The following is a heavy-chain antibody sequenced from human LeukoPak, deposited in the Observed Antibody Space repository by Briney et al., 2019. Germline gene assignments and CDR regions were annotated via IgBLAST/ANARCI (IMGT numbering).Heavy chain of an antibody. CDR3: ARSGAAGIYYYYYGIDV. CDR2: IKQDGSEK. V-gene: IGHV3-7*03. CDR1: GFTFSSYA. Sequence: PGGSLRLSCAASGFTFSSYAMHWVRQAPGKGLEWVANIKQDGSEKSYVDSVKGRFTISRDNAKNSLYLQMNSLRAEDTAVYYCARSGAAGIYYYYYGIDVWGQGTTVTVSS. D-gene: IGHD6-13*01. J-gene: IGHJ6*02.